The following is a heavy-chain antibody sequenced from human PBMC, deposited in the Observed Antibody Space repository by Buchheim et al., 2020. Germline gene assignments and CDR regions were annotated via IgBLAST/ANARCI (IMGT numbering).Heavy chain of an antibody. J-gene: IGHJ6*02. Sequence: QVQLVQSGAEVKKPGASVKVSCKASGYTLTTYAVHWVRQAPGQRLEWMGWINAGNGNTKYSQKFQGRLTITRDTSASAAYMELSSLRSEDTAVYYCARDLSSSTWYGYYYYYYGMDVWGQGTT. V-gene: IGHV1-3*01. CDR1: GYTLTTYA. CDR3: ARDLSSSTWYGYYYYYYGMDV. CDR2: INAGNGNT. D-gene: IGHD6-13*01.